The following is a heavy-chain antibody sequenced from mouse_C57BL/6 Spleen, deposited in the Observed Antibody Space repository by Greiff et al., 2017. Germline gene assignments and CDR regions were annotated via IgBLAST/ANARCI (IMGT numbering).Heavy chain of an antibody. D-gene: IGHD1-1*02. CDR2: INPSTGGT. Sequence: VQLQQSGPELVKPGASVKISCKASGYSFTGYYMNWVKQSPEKSLEWIGEINPSTGGTTYNQKFKAKATLTVDKSSSTAYMQLKSRTSEDSAVYYCAGGSKGYYYAMDYWGQGTSVTVSS. J-gene: IGHJ4*01. CDR1: GYSFTGYY. V-gene: IGHV1-42*01. CDR3: AGGSKGYYYAMDY.